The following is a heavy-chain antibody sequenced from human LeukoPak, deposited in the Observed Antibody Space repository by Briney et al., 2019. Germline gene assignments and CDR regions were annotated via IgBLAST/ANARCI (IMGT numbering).Heavy chain of an antibody. Sequence: PGGSLRLSCAASGFSFSSYWMSWVRQAPGKGLEWVANIKQDGSEKYYVDSVKGRFTISRDNAKNSLYLQMNSLRAEDTAVYYCARDRRNDYGDRDAFDIWGQGTMVTVSS. V-gene: IGHV3-7*01. D-gene: IGHD4-17*01. CDR3: ARDRRNDYGDRDAFDI. J-gene: IGHJ3*02. CDR1: GFSFSSYW. CDR2: IKQDGSEK.